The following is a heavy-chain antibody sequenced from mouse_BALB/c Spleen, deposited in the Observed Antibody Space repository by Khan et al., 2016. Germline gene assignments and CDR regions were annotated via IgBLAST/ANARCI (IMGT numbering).Heavy chain of an antibody. J-gene: IGHJ4*01. CDR2: IWRGGST. V-gene: IGHV2-5-1*01. CDR3: AKSNYDVGYYAMDY. Sequence: QVQLKESGPSLVQPSQSLSITCTVSGFSLTSYGVHWVRQSPGKGLEWLGVIWRGGSTDYNAAFMSRLSITKDTSKSQVFVKMNSMQADDTAIYYCAKSNYDVGYYAMDYWGQGTSVTVSS. CDR1: GFSLTSYG. D-gene: IGHD2-4*01.